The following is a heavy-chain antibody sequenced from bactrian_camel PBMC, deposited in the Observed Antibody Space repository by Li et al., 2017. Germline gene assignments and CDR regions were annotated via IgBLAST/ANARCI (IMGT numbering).Heavy chain of an antibody. Sequence: DVQLVESGGGLVQPGGSLRLSCAASGFTFSNYAMSWVRQAPGKGLEWVSDIDSSGNTPYYAESVKGRFTISRDNAKNTLYLQMSSLEPEDTGVYYCTTAAFGYWGQGTQVTVS. CDR3: TTAAFGY. J-gene: IGHJ6*01. CDR2: IDSSGNTP. V-gene: IGHV3S31*01. CDR1: GFTFSNYA.